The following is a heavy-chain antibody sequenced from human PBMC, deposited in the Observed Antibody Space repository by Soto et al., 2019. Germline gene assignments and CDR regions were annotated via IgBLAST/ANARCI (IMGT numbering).Heavy chain of an antibody. CDR1: GGSLSGYY. CDR3: ARGLVTSSRYYYYMDV. D-gene: IGHD6-6*01. Sequence: SETPSITCAVYGGSLSGYYRSWIRQPPGKGLEWIGEINHSGSTNYNPSLKSRVTISVDTSKNQFSLKLSSVTAADTAVYYCARGLVTSSRYYYYMDVWGKGTTVTVSS. V-gene: IGHV4-34*01. CDR2: INHSGST. J-gene: IGHJ6*03.